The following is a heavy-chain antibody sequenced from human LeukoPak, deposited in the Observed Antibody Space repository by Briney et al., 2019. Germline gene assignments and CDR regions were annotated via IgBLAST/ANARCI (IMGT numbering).Heavy chain of an antibody. CDR3: AKDRTQRGSSGFFDY. CDR2: ISGRGDST. Sequence: GGSLRLSCAASRFTFSSYAMSWVRQAPGKGLEWVSGISGRGDSTYYTDPVKGRLTISRDNSKNTLYLQMNSLRAEDTAIYYCAKDRTQRGSSGFFDYWGQGTLVTVSS. V-gene: IGHV3-23*01. D-gene: IGHD3-10*01. CDR1: RFTFSSYA. J-gene: IGHJ4*02.